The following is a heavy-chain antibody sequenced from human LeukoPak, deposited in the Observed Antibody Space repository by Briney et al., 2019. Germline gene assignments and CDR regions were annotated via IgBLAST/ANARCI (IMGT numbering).Heavy chain of an antibody. CDR2: LSHAGTN. CDR3: ARLRGGVQLWGD. Sequence: SETLSLTCTVSGGSITSNSYSWGWIRQPPGKGLQWIVTLSHAGTNYYNPSLKSRVTMPVDRSKNQFSLKLTSVTATDTAAYYCARLRGGVQLWGDWGQGTLVTVSS. J-gene: IGHJ4*02. V-gene: IGHV4-39*01. CDR1: GGSITSNSYS. D-gene: IGHD5-18*01.